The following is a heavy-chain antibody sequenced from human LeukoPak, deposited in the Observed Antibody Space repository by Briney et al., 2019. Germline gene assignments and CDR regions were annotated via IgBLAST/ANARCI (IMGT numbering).Heavy chain of an antibody. Sequence: GGSLRLSCAASGFTFSNAWMSWVRQAPGKGLEWVGRIKSKTDGGTTDYAAPVKGRFTISRDDSKNTLYLQMNSLKTEDTAVYYCTTGYNGNDLGAFDIWGQGTMVTVSS. D-gene: IGHD1-1*01. CDR2: IKSKTDGGTT. J-gene: IGHJ3*02. V-gene: IGHV3-15*01. CDR1: GFTFSNAW. CDR3: TTGYNGNDLGAFDI.